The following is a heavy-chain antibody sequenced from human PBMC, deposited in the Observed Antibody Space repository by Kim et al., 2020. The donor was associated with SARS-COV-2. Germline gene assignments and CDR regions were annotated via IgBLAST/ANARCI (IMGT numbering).Heavy chain of an antibody. J-gene: IGHJ4*02. V-gene: IGHV5-10-1*01. Sequence: TYSPSCQGHVTISADKSISTAYLQWSSLKASDTAMYYCARLTGYDSSFDYWGQGTLVTVSS. D-gene: IGHD3-22*01. CDR3: ARLTGYDSSFDY.